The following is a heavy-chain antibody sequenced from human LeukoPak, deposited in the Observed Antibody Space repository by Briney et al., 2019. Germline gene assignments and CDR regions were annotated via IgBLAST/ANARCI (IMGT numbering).Heavy chain of an antibody. CDR3: ATVHGGDYYDSSGYRTNWFDP. CDR2: FVPEDGET. V-gene: IGHV1-24*01. J-gene: IGHJ5*02. D-gene: IGHD3-22*01. CDR1: GYTLTELS. Sequence: ASVKVSCKVSGYTLTELSMHWVRQAPGKGLEWMGGFVPEDGETIYAQKFQGRVTMTEDTSTDTAYMELSSLRSEDTAVYYCATVHGGDYYDSSGYRTNWFDPWGQGTLVTVSS.